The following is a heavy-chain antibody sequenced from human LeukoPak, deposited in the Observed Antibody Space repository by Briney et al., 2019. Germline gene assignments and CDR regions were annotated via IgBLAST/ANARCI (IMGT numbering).Heavy chain of an antibody. Sequence: PGRSLRLSCAASGFTFDDYAMHWVRQAPGKGLEWVSGISWNSGSIGYADSVKGRFTISRDNAKNSLYLQMNSLRAEDMALYYCAKAKGYLEDWGQGTLVTVSS. D-gene: IGHD5-18*01. CDR3: AKAKGYLED. CDR1: GFTFDDYA. J-gene: IGHJ4*02. CDR2: ISWNSGSI. V-gene: IGHV3-9*03.